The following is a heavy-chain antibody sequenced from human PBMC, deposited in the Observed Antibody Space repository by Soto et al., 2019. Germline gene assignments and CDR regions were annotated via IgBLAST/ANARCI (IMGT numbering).Heavy chain of an antibody. D-gene: IGHD3-22*01. J-gene: IGHJ3*02. CDR3: ARFHPNPIVMVISDAYEI. CDR2: MNPNSGNT. V-gene: IGHV1-8*01. Sequence: ASVKVSCKASGYTFTSYDINWVRQATGKGLEWMGWMNPNSGNTGYAQKFQGRVTMTRNTSISTAYMELSSLRSEDTAVYYCARFHPNPIVMVISDAYEIWGQGTMVT. CDR1: GYTFTSYD.